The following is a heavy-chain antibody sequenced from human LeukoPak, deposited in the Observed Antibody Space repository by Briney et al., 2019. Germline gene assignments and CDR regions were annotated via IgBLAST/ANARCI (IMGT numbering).Heavy chain of an antibody. CDR2: ISGSGGST. CDR1: GFTFSTYA. D-gene: IGHD3-3*01. J-gene: IGHJ6*02. Sequence: GGSLRLSCAASGFTFSTYAMSWVRQAPGKGLEWVSGISGSGGSTYYADSVKGRFTISRDNSKNTLYLQMNSLKTEDTAVYYCTTDRRITIFGVVRGDVWGQGTTVTVSS. CDR3: TTDRRITIFGVVRGDV. V-gene: IGHV3-23*01.